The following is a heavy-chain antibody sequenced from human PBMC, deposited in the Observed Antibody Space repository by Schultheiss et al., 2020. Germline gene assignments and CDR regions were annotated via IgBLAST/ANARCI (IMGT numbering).Heavy chain of an antibody. D-gene: IGHD1-1*01. Sequence: SQTLSLTCTVSGGSISSGSYYWSWIRQPAGKGLEWIGRIYTSGSTNYNPSLKSRVTISVDTSENQFSLKLSSVTAADTAVYYCARASREKTGSYYGMDVWGQGTTVTVSS. CDR2: IYTSGST. CDR3: ARASREKTGSYYGMDV. V-gene: IGHV4-61*02. CDR1: GGSISSGSYY. J-gene: IGHJ6*02.